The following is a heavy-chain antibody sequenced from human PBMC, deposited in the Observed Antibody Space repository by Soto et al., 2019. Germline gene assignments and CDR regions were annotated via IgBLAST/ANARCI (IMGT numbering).Heavy chain of an antibody. Sequence: PSETLSLTCTVSGGSISSDDYYWSWIRQAPGRGLEWIGYIHSSGSIYYNPSLKSRATMSIDTAVYYCARRFKGPYSSSWNRWGPFDYWGQGTTVTVSS. D-gene: IGHD6-13*01. J-gene: IGHJ4*03. CDR1: GGSISSDDYY. CDR2: IHSSGSI. CDR3: FDY. V-gene: IGHV4-30-4*02.